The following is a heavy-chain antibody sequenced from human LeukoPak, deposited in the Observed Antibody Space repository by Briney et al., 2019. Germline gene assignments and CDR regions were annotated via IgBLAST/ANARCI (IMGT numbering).Heavy chain of an antibody. CDR1: GYTFTSYH. CDR3: ARENGGAYCSGGSCYSDY. J-gene: IGHJ4*02. Sequence: ASVKVSCKASGYTFTSYHMHWVRQAPGQGLVWMGIINPSGGTTNYAQKFRGRVTMTRDMSTSTVYMELSSLRSEDTAVYYCARENGGAYCSGGSCYSDYWGQGTLVTVSS. D-gene: IGHD2-15*01. V-gene: IGHV1-46*01. CDR2: INPSGGTT.